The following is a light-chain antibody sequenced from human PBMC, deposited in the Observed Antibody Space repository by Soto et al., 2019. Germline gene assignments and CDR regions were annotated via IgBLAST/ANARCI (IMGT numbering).Light chain of an antibody. CDR3: QQYVSPPIT. V-gene: IGKV3-20*01. J-gene: IGKJ5*01. CDR1: QSVGTR. Sequence: EILLTQSPDTLSLSPGERATLSCRAAQSVGTRLAWYQHKTGQAPRLLISGASSRATGIPDRFTGSGSETSSTLTISRLEPEDFALYYCQQYVSPPITFGQGTRLEIK. CDR2: GAS.